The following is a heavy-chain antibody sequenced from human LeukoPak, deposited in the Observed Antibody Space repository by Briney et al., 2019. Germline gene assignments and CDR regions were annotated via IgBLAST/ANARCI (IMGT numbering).Heavy chain of an antibody. CDR2: IYYSGST. Sequence: SETLSLTCTVSGGSISSYYWSWIRQPPGKGLEWIGYIYYSGSTNYNRSLKSRVTISVDTSKNQFSLKLSSVTAADTAVYYCATGGVWGSYRTFDYWGQGTLVTVSS. CDR1: GGSISSYY. V-gene: IGHV4-59*01. CDR3: ATGGVWGSYRTFDY. D-gene: IGHD3-16*02. J-gene: IGHJ4*02.